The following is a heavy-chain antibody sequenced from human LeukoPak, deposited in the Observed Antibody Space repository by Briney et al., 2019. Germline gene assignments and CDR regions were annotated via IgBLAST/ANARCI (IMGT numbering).Heavy chain of an antibody. Sequence: PGGSLRLSCAASGFTFSSYSMNWVRQAPGKGLEWVSYISSSGSTIYYADSVKGRFTISRDNAKNSLYLQMNSLRAEDTAVYYCARVGGSAVAGPYFDYWGQGTLVTVSS. CDR3: ARVGGSAVAGPYFDY. J-gene: IGHJ4*02. CDR1: GFTFSSYS. D-gene: IGHD6-19*01. CDR2: ISSSGSTI. V-gene: IGHV3-48*04.